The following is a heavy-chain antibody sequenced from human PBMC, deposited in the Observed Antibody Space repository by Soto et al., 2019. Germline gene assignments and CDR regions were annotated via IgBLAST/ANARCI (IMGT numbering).Heavy chain of an antibody. D-gene: IGHD3-3*01. CDR1: GGGFGKAA. J-gene: IGHJ4*02. Sequence: GASVKVSCKASGGGFGKAAIDWGRQTPGQGLEWLGGFIPVYRTLNYAQKFQGRVTITADESTGTAYMTLSSLASDDTAVYYCATGVIWIGYFTVDSWGQGTRVT. V-gene: IGHV1-69*13. CDR2: FIPVYRTL. CDR3: ATGVIWIGYFTVDS.